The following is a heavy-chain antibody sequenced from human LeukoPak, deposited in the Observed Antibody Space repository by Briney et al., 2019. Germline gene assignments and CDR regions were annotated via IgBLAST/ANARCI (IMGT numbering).Heavy chain of an antibody. V-gene: IGHV1-69*13. J-gene: IGHJ6*03. CDR1: GGTFSSYA. CDR3: ARDRPARSPDLIMDV. CDR2: IIPIFGTA. Sequence: GASVKVSCKASGGTFSSYAISWVRQAPGQGLEWMGGIIPIFGTANYAQKFQGRVTITADESTSTAYMELSSLRSEDTAVYYCARDRPARSPDLIMDVWGEGTTVTVSS. D-gene: IGHD3-16*01.